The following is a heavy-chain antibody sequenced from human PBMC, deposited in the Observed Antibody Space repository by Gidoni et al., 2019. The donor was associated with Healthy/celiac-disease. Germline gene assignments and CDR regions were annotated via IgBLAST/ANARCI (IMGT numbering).Heavy chain of an antibody. V-gene: IGHV1-8*01. Sequence: QVQLVQSGAEVKKPGASVKVSCKASGYTFTSYDINWVRQATGQGLEGMGWMNPNSGNTGYAQKCQGRVTMTRNTSISTAYMELSSLRSEDTAVYYCARFISGYDYVWGSYRSFDYWGQGTLVTVSS. CDR1: GYTFTSYD. D-gene: IGHD3-16*02. J-gene: IGHJ4*02. CDR3: ARFISGYDYVWGSYRSFDY. CDR2: MNPNSGNT.